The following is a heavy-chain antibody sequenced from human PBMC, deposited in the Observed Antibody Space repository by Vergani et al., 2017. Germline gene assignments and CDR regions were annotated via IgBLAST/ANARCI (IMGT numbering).Heavy chain of an antibody. CDR1: GGSISSYY. Sequence: QVQLQESGPGLVKPSETLSLTCTVSGGSISSYYWSWIRQPPGKGLEWIGYIYYSGSTNYNPSLKSRVTISVDTSKNQFSLKLSSVTAADKALYYCARVSHGWLRVLDYWGQGTLVTVSS. D-gene: IGHD5-12*01. CDR3: ARVSHGWLRVLDY. CDR2: IYYSGST. V-gene: IGHV4-59*01. J-gene: IGHJ4*02.